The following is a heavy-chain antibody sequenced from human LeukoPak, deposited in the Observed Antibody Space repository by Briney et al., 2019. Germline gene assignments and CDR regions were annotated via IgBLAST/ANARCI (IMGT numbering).Heavy chain of an antibody. CDR3: ARDNTGGYSYGRYFDY. J-gene: IGHJ4*02. CDR2: IWHDASHT. D-gene: IGHD5-18*01. Sequence: SGGSLRLSCAASGFSFSTYAMHWVRQAPGKGLEWVALIWHDASHTFYTDSVKGRFTISRDNSKNTVYLQMNSLGGEDTAVYYCARDNTGGYSYGRYFDYWGQGTLVAVSS. V-gene: IGHV3-33*01. CDR1: GFSFSTYA.